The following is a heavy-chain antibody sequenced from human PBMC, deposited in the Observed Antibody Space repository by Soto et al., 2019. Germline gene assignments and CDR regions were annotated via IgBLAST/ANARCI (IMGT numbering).Heavy chain of an antibody. J-gene: IGHJ4*02. CDR3: ATLAAPYYDILTGYYSPKSFDY. Sequence: LSLTCTVSGGSISSYYWSWIRQPPGKGLEWIGYIYYSGSTNYNPSLKSRVTISVDTSKNQFSLKLSSVTAADTAVYYCATLAAPYYDILTGYYSPKSFDYWGQGTLVTVSS. V-gene: IGHV4-59*08. CDR1: GGSISSYY. CDR2: IYYSGST. D-gene: IGHD3-9*01.